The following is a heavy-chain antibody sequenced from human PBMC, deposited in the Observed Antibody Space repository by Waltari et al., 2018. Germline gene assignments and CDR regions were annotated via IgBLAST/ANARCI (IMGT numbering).Heavy chain of an antibody. CDR1: GFTFSRYA. J-gene: IGHJ4*02. D-gene: IGHD3-22*01. Sequence: QVQLVESGGGVVQPGTSLRLSCAASGFTFSRYAIHWVRQAPGKGLEWVALISYDGTNKYYADSVKGRFTISGDNSRGTLYLHMNGLRPDDTAVYYCARDRYFYDKTVPRYWGQGTLVTVSS. V-gene: IGHV3-30*04. CDR3: ARDRYFYDKTVPRY. CDR2: ISYDGTNK.